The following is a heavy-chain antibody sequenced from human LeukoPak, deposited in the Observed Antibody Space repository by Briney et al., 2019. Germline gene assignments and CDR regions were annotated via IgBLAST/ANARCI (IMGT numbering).Heavy chain of an antibody. CDR1: GGSISSYY. J-gene: IGHJ4*02. CDR2: IYTSGST. D-gene: IGHD3-3*01. Sequence: SETLSLTCTVSGGSISSYYWSWIRQPAGKGLEWIGRIYTSGSTNYNPSLKSRVTISVDTSKNQFSLKLSSVTAADTAVYYCAREPHYDFWSAKEYYFDYWGQGTLVTVSS. CDR3: AREPHYDFWSAKEYYFDY. V-gene: IGHV4-4*07.